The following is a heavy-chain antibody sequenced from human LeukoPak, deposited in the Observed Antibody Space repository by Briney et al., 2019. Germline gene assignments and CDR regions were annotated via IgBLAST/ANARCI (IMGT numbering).Heavy chain of an antibody. D-gene: IGHD4-17*01. V-gene: IGHV3-21*01. Sequence: GGSLRLSCAASGFTFSSYSMNWVSQAPGKGLEWVSSISSSSSYIYYADSVKGRFTISRDNAKNSLYLQMNSLRAEDTAVYYCASRTVTTSYYYYYYYMDVWGKGTTVTVSS. CDR1: GFTFSSYS. J-gene: IGHJ6*03. CDR2: ISSSSSYI. CDR3: ASRTVTTSYYYYYYYMDV.